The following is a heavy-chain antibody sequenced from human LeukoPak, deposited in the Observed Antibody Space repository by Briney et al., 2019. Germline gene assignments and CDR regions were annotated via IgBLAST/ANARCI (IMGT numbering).Heavy chain of an antibody. D-gene: IGHD3-22*01. CDR3: ARQGGYYYDSGGYYPFDY. CDR1: GGSISSYY. V-gene: IGHV4-59*08. CDR2: IYYSGST. Sequence: SETLSLTCTVSGGSISSYYWSWIRQPPGKGLEWIGYIYYSGSTNYNPSLKSRVTISVDTSKNQFSLKLSSVTAADTAVYYCARQGGYYYDSGGYYPFDYWGQGTLVTVSS. J-gene: IGHJ4*02.